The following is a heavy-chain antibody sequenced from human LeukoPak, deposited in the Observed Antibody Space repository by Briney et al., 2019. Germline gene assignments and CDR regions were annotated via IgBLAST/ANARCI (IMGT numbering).Heavy chain of an antibody. D-gene: IGHD3-16*01. CDR1: GGSISNF. J-gene: IGHJ3*02. Sequence: NPSETLSLTCTVFGGSISNFWGWIRQPPGKGLEWIGSIHYTGNTYYNASLKSRVTMSVDTSKSQFSLKLSSMTAADTAVYYCARHFSLGAFDIWGQGTMVSVSS. CDR3: ARHFSLGAFDI. CDR2: IHYTGNT. V-gene: IGHV4-39*01.